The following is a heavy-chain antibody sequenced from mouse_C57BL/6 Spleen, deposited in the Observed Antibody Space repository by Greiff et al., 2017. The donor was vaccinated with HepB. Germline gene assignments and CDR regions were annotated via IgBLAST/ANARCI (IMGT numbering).Heavy chain of an antibody. Sequence: EVQLVESGPGLVKPSQSLSLTCSVTGYSITSGYYWNWIRQFPGNKLEWMGYISYDGSNNYNPSLKNRISITRDTSKNQFFLKLNSVTTEDTATYYCARVIYYGSRDAMDYWGQGTSVTVSS. CDR2: ISYDGSN. D-gene: IGHD1-1*01. J-gene: IGHJ4*01. CDR1: GYSITSGYY. CDR3: ARVIYYGSRDAMDY. V-gene: IGHV3-6*01.